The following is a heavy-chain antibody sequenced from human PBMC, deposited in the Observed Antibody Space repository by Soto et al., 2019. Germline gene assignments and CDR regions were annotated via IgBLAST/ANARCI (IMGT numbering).Heavy chain of an antibody. CDR3: PTWPGGGGY. Sequence: EVQLVESGGGLIQPGGSLRLSCAVSGFTVSNNYMSWVRQAPGKGLEGVSVIYSGGYSAYGDSVKGRFTISRDNSKNTLYLKMKSLEAADPAVFYGPTWPGGGGYWGQGTLVTVSS. J-gene: IGHJ4*02. D-gene: IGHD3-10*01. CDR2: IYSGGYS. CDR1: GFTVSNNY. V-gene: IGHV3-53*01.